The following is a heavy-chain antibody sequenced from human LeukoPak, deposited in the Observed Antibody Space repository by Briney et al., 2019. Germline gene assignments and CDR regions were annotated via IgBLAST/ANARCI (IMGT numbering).Heavy chain of an antibody. CDR3: AASDIWSGYPPGAFDY. CDR2: ISAYNGNT. V-gene: IGHV1-18*04. Sequence: GASVKVSCKASGYTFTGYYIHWVRQAPGQGLEWMGWISAYNGNTNYAQKLQGRVTMTTDTSTSTAYMELRSLRSDDTAVYYCAASDIWSGYPPGAFDYWGQGTLVTVSS. D-gene: IGHD3-3*01. CDR1: GYTFTGYY. J-gene: IGHJ4*02.